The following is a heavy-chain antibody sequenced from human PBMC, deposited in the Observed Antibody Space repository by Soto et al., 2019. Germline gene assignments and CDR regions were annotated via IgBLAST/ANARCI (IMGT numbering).Heavy chain of an antibody. J-gene: IGHJ4*02. CDR1: GYTLTELS. CDR3: TTTPYSSANEFDS. V-gene: IGHV1-24*01. Sequence: QVHLVQSGAEVKKPGASVKVSCKVSGYTLTELSMHWVRQAPGKGIEWLGGFNPEVDDTIYAQKFQGRVTMTKDTSSDTAYMELSSLRSEDTAVYYCTTTPYSSANEFDSWGQGTLVSVSS. D-gene: IGHD2-2*01. CDR2: FNPEVDDT.